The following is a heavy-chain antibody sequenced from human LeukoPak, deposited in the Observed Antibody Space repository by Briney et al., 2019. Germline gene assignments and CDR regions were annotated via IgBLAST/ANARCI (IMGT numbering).Heavy chain of an antibody. CDR2: TYYRSKWYS. Sequence: SQTLSLTCAISGGSVSSNSAAWNWIRQSTSRGLEWLGRTYYRSKWYSDYGVSVRSRIIINPDTSKNQFSLQLTSVTPEDTAVYYCARYTSNWYLDYWGQGTLVTVSS. J-gene: IGHJ4*02. CDR3: ARYTSNWYLDY. V-gene: IGHV6-1*01. D-gene: IGHD6-13*01. CDR1: GGSVSSNSAA.